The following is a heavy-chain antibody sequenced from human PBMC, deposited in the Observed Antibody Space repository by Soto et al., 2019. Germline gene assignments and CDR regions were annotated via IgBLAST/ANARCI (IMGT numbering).Heavy chain of an antibody. CDR2: IRGSGAST. Sequence: PGGSLRLSCAASGFSFSDYSMNWVRQAPGKGLEWVATIRGSGASTDYAESVKGRFTISRDNSKKTVYLQMNNLRAEDTAVYYCAKAKSSGWYFSDYWGQGTLVTVSS. D-gene: IGHD6-19*01. V-gene: IGHV3-23*01. CDR1: GFSFSDYS. J-gene: IGHJ4*02. CDR3: AKAKSSGWYFSDY.